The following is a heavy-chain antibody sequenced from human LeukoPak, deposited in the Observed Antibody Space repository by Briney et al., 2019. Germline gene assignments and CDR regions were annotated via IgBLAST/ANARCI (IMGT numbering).Heavy chain of an antibody. Sequence: PGGSLRLSCAASGFIFSNDAMHWVRQAPGKGLEWVAFIWFDGSNKHYADSVKGRFTISRDNAKNSLYLQMNSLRAEDTASYYCAKSLSYFDWSPLNYWGQGTLVTVSS. J-gene: IGHJ4*02. CDR3: AKSLSYFDWSPLNY. V-gene: IGHV3-30*02. CDR2: IWFDGSNK. D-gene: IGHD3-9*01. CDR1: GFIFSNDA.